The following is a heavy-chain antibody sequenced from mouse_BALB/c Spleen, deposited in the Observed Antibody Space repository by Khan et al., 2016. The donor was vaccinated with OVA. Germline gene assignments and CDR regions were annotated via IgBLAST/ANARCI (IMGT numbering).Heavy chain of an antibody. J-gene: IGHJ4*01. D-gene: IGHD2-13*01. CDR2: IWSDGST. Sequence: VELVESGPGLVAPSQSLSITCTISGFSLTDNGVHWVRQPPGRGLEWLVVIWSDGSTTYNSALKSRLSIIKDNSKSQIFLKMNSLQTDDTAMYSCARHAYYRDYIMDYWGQGTSLTVSS. CDR1: GFSLTDNG. CDR3: ARHAYYRDYIMDY. V-gene: IGHV2-6-1*01.